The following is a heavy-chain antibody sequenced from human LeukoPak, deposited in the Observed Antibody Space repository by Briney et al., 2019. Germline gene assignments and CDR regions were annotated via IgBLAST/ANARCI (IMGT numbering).Heavy chain of an antibody. D-gene: IGHD3-3*01. CDR2: IVVGSGNT. Sequence: GTSVKVSCKASGFTFTSSAMQWVRQARGQRLEWIGCIVVGSGNTNYAQKFQERVTITRDMSTSTAYMELSSLRSEDTAVYYCAADNPLSVLRFYHWGQGTLVTVSS. CDR1: GFTFTSSA. V-gene: IGHV1-58*02. J-gene: IGHJ4*02. CDR3: AADNPLSVLRFYH.